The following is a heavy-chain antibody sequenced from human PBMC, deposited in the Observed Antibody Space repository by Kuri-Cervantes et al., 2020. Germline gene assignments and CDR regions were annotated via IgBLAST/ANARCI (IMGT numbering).Heavy chain of an antibody. CDR1: GFTFSNAW. V-gene: IGHV3-21*01. J-gene: IGHJ6*02. CDR3: ARDHCSGGSCYSSLVFYYYYGMDV. D-gene: IGHD2-15*01. CDR2: ISSSSSYI. Sequence: GESLKISCAASGFTFSNAWMSWVRQAPGKGLEWVSSISSSSSYIYYADSVKGRFTISRDNAKNSLYLQMNSLRAEDTAVYYCARDHCSGGSCYSSLVFYYYYGMDVWGQGTTVTVSS.